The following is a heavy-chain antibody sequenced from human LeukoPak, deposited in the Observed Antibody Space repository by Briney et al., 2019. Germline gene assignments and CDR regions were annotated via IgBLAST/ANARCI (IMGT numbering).Heavy chain of an antibody. Sequence: SETLSLTCAVYGGSFSGYYWSWIRQPPGKGLEWIGEINHSGSTNYNPSLKSQVTISVDTSKNQFSLKLSSVTAADTAVYYCARQPRWLRWFDPWGQGTLVTVSS. D-gene: IGHD5-12*01. CDR1: GGSFSGYY. CDR2: INHSGST. CDR3: ARQPRWLRWFDP. V-gene: IGHV4-34*01. J-gene: IGHJ5*02.